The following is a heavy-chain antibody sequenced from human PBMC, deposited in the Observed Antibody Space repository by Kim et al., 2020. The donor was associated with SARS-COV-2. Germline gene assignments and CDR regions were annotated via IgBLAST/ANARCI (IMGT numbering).Heavy chain of an antibody. CDR2: MNPNSGNT. Sequence: ASVKVSCKASGYTFTSYDINWVRQATGQGLEWMGWMNPNSGNTGYAQKFQGRVTMTRNTSISTAYMELSSLRSEDTAVYYCARGNYENYYYYGMDVWGQGTTVTVSS. CDR3: ARGNYENYYYYGMDV. J-gene: IGHJ6*02. V-gene: IGHV1-8*01. CDR1: GYTFTSYD. D-gene: IGHD4-4*01.